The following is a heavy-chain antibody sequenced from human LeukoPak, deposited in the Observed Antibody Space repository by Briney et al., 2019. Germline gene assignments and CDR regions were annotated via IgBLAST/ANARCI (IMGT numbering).Heavy chain of an antibody. J-gene: IGHJ4*02. D-gene: IGHD6-19*01. CDR1: GFTFSSYA. Sequence: PGGSLRLSCAASGFTFSSYAMHWVRQAPGKGLGWVAVISYDGSNKYYADSVKGRFTISRDNSKNTLYLQMNSLRAEDTAVYYCARDPPFEGAVAYYFDYWGQGTLVTVSS. CDR3: ARDPPFEGAVAYYFDY. V-gene: IGHV3-30-3*01. CDR2: ISYDGSNK.